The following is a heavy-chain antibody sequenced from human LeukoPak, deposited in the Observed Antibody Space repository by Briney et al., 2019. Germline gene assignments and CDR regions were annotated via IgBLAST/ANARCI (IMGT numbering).Heavy chain of an antibody. D-gene: IGHD3-22*01. V-gene: IGHV1-69*05. CDR1: GGTFSSYA. CDR3: ARDSGSVRYYYDSSGYYDAFDI. CDR2: IIPIFGTA. Sequence: SVKVSCKASGGTFSSYAISWVRQAPGQGLEWMGGIIPIFGTANYAQKFQGRVTITTDESTGTAYMELSSLRSEGTAVYYCARDSGSVRYYYDSSGYYDAFDIWGQGTMVTVSS. J-gene: IGHJ3*02.